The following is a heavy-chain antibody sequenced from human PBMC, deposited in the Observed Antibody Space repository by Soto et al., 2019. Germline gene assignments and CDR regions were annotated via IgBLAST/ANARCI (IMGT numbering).Heavy chain of an antibody. Sequence: SETLSLTCTVSGGSISRYYWSWIRQPPGKGLEWIGYIYYSGSTNYNPSLKSRVTISVDTSKNQFSLKLSSVTAADTAVYYCARQFLMLSGYSGHFVYWGPRPLVSVS. D-gene: IGHD3-22*01. CDR2: IYYSGST. J-gene: IGHJ4*02. V-gene: IGHV4-59*01. CDR1: GGSISRYY. CDR3: ARQFLMLSGYSGHFVY.